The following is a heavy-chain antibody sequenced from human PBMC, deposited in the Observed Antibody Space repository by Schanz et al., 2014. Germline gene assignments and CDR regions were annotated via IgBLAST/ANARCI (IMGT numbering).Heavy chain of an antibody. J-gene: IGHJ6*03. Sequence: EVQLAESGGGLIQPGGSLRLSCVVSGFSVSNTYMHWVRQPPGKGLEWVSVINSAGTTYYADSVKGRFTISRDNSKNSLYLQMNSLRAEDTAVYYCARPSDSSWYMDVWGKGTTVTVSS. CDR3: ARPSDSSWYMDV. V-gene: IGHV3-53*01. CDR2: INSAGTT. CDR1: GFSVSNTY. D-gene: IGHD2-21*02.